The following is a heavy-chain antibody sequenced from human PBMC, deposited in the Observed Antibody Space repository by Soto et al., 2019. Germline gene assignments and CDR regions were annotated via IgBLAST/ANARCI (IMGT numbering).Heavy chain of an antibody. CDR1: GYTFTGYV. D-gene: IGHD2-2*01. Sequence: AAVKVSCNASGYTFTGYVISWVRQSPGQGLEWMGWISAYNGNTNYAQKLQGRVTMTTDTSTSTAYMELRSLRADDTAVYYCARVPAYIVVVPAARGGHWFDPWAQGTLVTVSS. CDR3: ARVPAYIVVVPAARGGHWFDP. V-gene: IGHV1-18*01. CDR2: ISAYNGNT. J-gene: IGHJ5*02.